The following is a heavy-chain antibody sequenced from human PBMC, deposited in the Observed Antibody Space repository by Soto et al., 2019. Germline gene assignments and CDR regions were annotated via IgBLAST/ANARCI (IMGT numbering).Heavy chain of an antibody. CDR3: AHAGDYDLLTFDH. Sequence: QITLKESGPTLVRPAQTLTLTCAFSGFSLTTYDMGVAWIRQPPGKALEWLALIYWDDDKRYSPSLKDRLAISKDTSRNQVALTITNMDPGDTATYFCAHAGDYDLLTFDHWGPGTLVTVSS. CDR1: GFSLTTYDMG. CDR2: IYWDDDK. J-gene: IGHJ4*02. V-gene: IGHV2-5*02. D-gene: IGHD4-17*01.